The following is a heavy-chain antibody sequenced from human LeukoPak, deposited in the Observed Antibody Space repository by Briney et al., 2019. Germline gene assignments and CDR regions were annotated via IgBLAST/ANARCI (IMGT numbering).Heavy chain of an antibody. V-gene: IGHV4-39*01. CDR1: GGSISSSSYY. CDR2: IYYSGST. CDR3: ARLGGLPFDY. D-gene: IGHD4-11*01. J-gene: IGHJ4*02. Sequence: SETLSLTCTVSGGSISSSSYYWGWIRQPPGKGLEWIGSIYYSGSTYYNPSLKSRVTISVDTSKNQFSVKLSSVTAADTAVYYCARLGGLPFDYWGQGTLVTVSS.